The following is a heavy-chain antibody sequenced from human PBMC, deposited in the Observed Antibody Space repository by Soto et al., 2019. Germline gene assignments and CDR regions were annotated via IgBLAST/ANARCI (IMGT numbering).Heavy chain of an antibody. D-gene: IGHD3-10*01. CDR1: GFTFKNYD. V-gene: IGHV3-23*01. CDR3: AKNRQFRSYYESAGHYDN. J-gene: IGHJ4*02. CDR2: ISGSGGVT. Sequence: EVELLESGGGLVQPGGSLRLSCVASGFTFKNYDMRWIRQAPGKGLEWVSGISGSGGVTYYADSVKGRFTISRDNSNSPLDLQMNCLRADDTAIYYCAKNRQFRSYYESAGHYDNWGQGTLVTVSS.